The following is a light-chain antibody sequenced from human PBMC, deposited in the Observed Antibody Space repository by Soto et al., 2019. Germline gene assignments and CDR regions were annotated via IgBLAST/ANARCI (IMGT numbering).Light chain of an antibody. J-gene: IGKJ1*01. V-gene: IGKV1-39*01. CDR3: QQSYGTLWT. CDR2: AAS. Sequence: DIQMTQSPSSLSASVGDRVTVTCRASQNINNYLNWYQQKPGKAPKLLIYAASSLQSGVPSRFSGSGSGKDFTITISSLQPEDFATYYCQQSYGTLWTFGQGTKVDIK. CDR1: QNINNY.